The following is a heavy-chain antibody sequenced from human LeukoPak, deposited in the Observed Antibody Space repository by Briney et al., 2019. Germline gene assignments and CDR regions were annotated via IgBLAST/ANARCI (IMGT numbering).Heavy chain of an antibody. J-gene: IGHJ3*02. CDR2: IYSSGST. CDR1: GGPINSDY. CDR3: ARGAGRWAI. V-gene: IGHV4-59*01. Sequence: SETLSLACTVSGGPINSDYWNWLRQPPGQGLEWIGYIYSSGSTNYNPSLNSRVSISLDTSKNQLSLKLGSVTAADTAVYYCARGAGRWAIWGQGTMVTVSS. D-gene: IGHD4-23*01.